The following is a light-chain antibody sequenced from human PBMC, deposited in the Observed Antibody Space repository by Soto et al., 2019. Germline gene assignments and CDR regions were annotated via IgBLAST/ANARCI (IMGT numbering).Light chain of an antibody. CDR1: SSNIGSAT. CDR3: AAWDDSLNGWV. Sequence: QSVLTQPPSASGTPGQRVTISCSGSSSNIGSATVNWYQQLPGTAPKLLIYNNNQRPSGVPDRFSGSKSGTSASLAISGLKSEDEADYYCAAWDDSLNGWVFGGGTKLTVL. J-gene: IGLJ3*02. V-gene: IGLV1-44*01. CDR2: NNN.